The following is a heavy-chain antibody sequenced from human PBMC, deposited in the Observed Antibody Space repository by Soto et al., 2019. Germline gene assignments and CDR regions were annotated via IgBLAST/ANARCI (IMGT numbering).Heavy chain of an antibody. CDR3: ARGGNWFAP. V-gene: IGHV3-7*05. J-gene: IGHJ5*02. CDR1: GFSFSTYW. Sequence: EVQLVESGGGLVQPGGSLRLSCAASGFSFSTYWMAWVRQAPGKGLEWVANIAQGGGEKYYVDSVRGRFTISRDNAKNSLYPPMNALSAEDTALYYCARGGNWFAPWGQGALVSVSS. CDR2: IAQGGGEK. D-gene: IGHD3-10*01.